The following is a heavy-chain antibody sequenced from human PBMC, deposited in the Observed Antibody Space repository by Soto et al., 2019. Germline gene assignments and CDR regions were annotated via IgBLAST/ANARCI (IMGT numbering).Heavy chain of an antibody. CDR2: INHSGST. V-gene: IGHV4-34*01. CDR3: ASYHYYDFWIGSRHYMDV. CDR1: GGSLSGYF. Sequence: QVHLEQWGAGLLKPSETLSLTCAVYGGSLSGYFWSWVRQPPGKGLEWIGEINHSGSTNYNPSLKSRVTISVATSKHQFSRRLSSVTAADSAIYYCASYHYYDFWIGSRHYMDVWGRGTTVTVSS. D-gene: IGHD3-3*01. J-gene: IGHJ6*03.